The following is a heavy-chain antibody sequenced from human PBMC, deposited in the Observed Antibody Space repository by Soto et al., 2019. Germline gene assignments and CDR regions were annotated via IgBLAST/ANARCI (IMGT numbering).Heavy chain of an antibody. V-gene: IGHV3-74*01. CDR3: ARGGFSGSGSYIQGDY. D-gene: IGHD3-10*01. J-gene: IGHJ4*02. CDR2: IKSDGSSI. Sequence: EVQLVESGGGLVQPGGSLRLSCAASGFTFSNYWMHWVRQAPGKGLVWVSRIKSDGSSISYADSVKGRFTISRDNARNTLYLQINILRAEDTAVYYCARGGFSGSGSYIQGDYWGQGTLVTVSS. CDR1: GFTFSNYW.